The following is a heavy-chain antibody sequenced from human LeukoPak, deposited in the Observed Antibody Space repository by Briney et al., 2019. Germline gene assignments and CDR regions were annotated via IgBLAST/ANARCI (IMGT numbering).Heavy chain of an antibody. D-gene: IGHD3-10*02. J-gene: IGHJ4*02. CDR1: GFNVSSYE. CDR2: ISSSGSTI. CDR3: AKSRVRGVYYFDY. V-gene: IGHV3-48*03. Sequence: GGSLRLSCAASGFNVSSYEMNWVRQAPGKGLEWVSYISSSGSTIYHADSVKGRFTISRDNAKNSLYLQMSSLRAEDSAVYYCAKSRVRGVYYFDYWGQGTLVTVSS.